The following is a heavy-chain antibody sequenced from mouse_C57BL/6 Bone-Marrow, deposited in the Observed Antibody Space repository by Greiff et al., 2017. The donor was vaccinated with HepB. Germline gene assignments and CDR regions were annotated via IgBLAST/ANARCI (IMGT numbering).Heavy chain of an antibody. D-gene: IGHD3-2*02. V-gene: IGHV14-4*01. J-gene: IGHJ3*01. CDR1: GFNIKDDY. Sequence: VQLQQSGAELVRPGASVKLSCTASGFNIKDDYMHWVKQRPEQGLEWIGWIDPENGDTEYASKFQGKATIKADTASNTAYLQLSSLTSEDTAVYYCTPRQRRLPWFAYWGQGTLVTVSA. CDR3: TPRQRRLPWFAY. CDR2: IDPENGDT.